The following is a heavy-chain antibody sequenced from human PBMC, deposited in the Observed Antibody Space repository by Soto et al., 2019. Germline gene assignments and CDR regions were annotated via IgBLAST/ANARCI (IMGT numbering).Heavy chain of an antibody. V-gene: IGHV1-18*01. Sequence: QVHLVQSGAEVKKPGASVKVSCKASGYTFTNYGVTWVRQAPGQGLEWMGWITPYNGNTHYAQKVQGRVTMTTDTPTSTAYMELWSLRSDDTAVYYCARAGDYGSFYFFDYWGQGTLVTVSS. CDR1: GYTFTNYG. CDR3: ARAGDYGSFYFFDY. J-gene: IGHJ4*02. CDR2: ITPYNGNT. D-gene: IGHD3-10*01.